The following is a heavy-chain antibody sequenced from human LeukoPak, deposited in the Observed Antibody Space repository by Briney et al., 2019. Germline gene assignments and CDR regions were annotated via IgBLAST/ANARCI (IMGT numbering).Heavy chain of an antibody. CDR1: GASFSGYY. Sequence: KPSETLSLTCAVYGASFSGYYWSWIRQPPGKGLEWIGEINHSGSTNYNPSLRSRVTISVDTSKNQFSLKLSSVTAADTAVYYYASCLSYYFDSSGHQVRDAFDIWGQGTMVTVSS. CDR3: ASCLSYYFDSSGHQVRDAFDI. D-gene: IGHD3-22*01. CDR2: INHSGST. J-gene: IGHJ3*02. V-gene: IGHV4-34*01.